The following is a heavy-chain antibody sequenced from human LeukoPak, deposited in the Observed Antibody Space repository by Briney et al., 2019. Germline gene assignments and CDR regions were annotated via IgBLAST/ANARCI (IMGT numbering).Heavy chain of an antibody. CDR1: GGSISSYY. CDR2: IYTSGST. J-gene: IGHJ3*02. V-gene: IGHV4-4*07. D-gene: IGHD2-2*01. Sequence: SETLSLTCTVSGGSISSYYWSWIRQPAGKGLEWIGRIYTSGSTNYNPSLKSRVTMSVDTSKNQFSLKLSSVTAADTAVYYCARGAVVVPAAILGAFDIWGQGTMVTVSS. CDR3: ARGAVVVPAAILGAFDI.